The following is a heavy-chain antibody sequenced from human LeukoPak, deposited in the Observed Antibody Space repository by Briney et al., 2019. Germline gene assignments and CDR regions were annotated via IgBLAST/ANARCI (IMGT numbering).Heavy chain of an antibody. J-gene: IGHJ5*02. V-gene: IGHV4-61*02. CDR2: INSRGST. D-gene: IGHD3-10*01. Sequence: SETLSLTCTASGGSISSSDYFWSWIRQPAGKGLEWIGRINSRGSTNYNPSLKSRVTLSVDTSKNQFSLKLSSVTAADTAVYYCARVIPTHYYGSGTFIPWGQGTLVAVSS. CDR1: GGSISSSDYF. CDR3: ARVIPTHYYGSGTFIP.